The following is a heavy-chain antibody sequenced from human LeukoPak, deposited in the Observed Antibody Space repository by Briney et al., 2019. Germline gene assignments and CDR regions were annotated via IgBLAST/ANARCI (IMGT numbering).Heavy chain of an antibody. CDR2: INHSGST. CDR3: ARAGRAGDYGYYFDY. Sequence: PSETLSLTCAVYGGSFSGYYWSWIRQPPGKGLEWIGEINHSGSTNYNPSLKSRVTISVDTSKNQFSLKLYSVTAADTAIYYCARAGRAGDYGYYFDYWGQGALVTVPS. D-gene: IGHD4-17*01. V-gene: IGHV4-34*01. CDR1: GGSFSGYY. J-gene: IGHJ4*02.